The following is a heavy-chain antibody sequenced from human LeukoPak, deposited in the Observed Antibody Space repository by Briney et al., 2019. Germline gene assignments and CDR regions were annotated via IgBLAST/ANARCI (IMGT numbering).Heavy chain of an antibody. Sequence: SETPSLTCTVSGGSISSYYWSWIRQPPGKGLEWIGEINHSGSTNYNPSLKSRVTISVDTSKNQFSLKLSSVTAADTAVYYCARGRGDCSSTSCYMFDYWGQGTLVTVSS. J-gene: IGHJ4*02. D-gene: IGHD2-2*02. V-gene: IGHV4-34*01. CDR1: GGSISSYY. CDR2: INHSGST. CDR3: ARGRGDCSSTSCYMFDY.